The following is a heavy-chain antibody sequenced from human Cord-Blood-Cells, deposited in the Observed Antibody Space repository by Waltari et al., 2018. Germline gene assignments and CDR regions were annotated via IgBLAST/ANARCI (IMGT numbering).Heavy chain of an antibody. CDR3: AMRGYSYGYSFYWYFDL. J-gene: IGHJ2*01. Sequence: QVQLQQWGAGLLKPSETLSLTCAVYGGSFSGYYWSWIRQPPGKGLGWIGEINQSGSTNYNQSLKSRDTITVASSKNRFSLKLSSVTAADAAVYDCAMRGYSYGYSFYWYFDLWGRGTLVTVSS. D-gene: IGHD5-18*01. CDR2: INQSGST. CDR1: GGSFSGYY. V-gene: IGHV4-34*01.